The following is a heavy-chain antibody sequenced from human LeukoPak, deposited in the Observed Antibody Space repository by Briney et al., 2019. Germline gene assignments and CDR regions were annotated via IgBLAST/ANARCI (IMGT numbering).Heavy chain of an antibody. D-gene: IGHD6-6*01. CDR3: VKAYSSSTDAFDV. CDR2: ISSSGGST. V-gene: IGHV3-23*01. CDR1: GFTFSTYA. J-gene: IGHJ3*01. Sequence: GGSLRLSCAASGFTFSTYAMSLVRQAPGKGLEWVSGISSSGGSTYYADSVKGRFTISRDNSKNTLYLQMNSLRAEDTAVYYCVKAYSSSTDAFDVWGQGTMVTVSS.